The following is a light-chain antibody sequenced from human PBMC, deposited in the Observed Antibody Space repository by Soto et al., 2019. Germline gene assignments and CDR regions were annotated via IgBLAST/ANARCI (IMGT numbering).Light chain of an antibody. Sequence: QSALTQPASVSGSPGQSITISWTGTSSDVGGYNYVSWYQQHPGKAPKLMIYEVSNRPSGVSNRFSGSKSGNTASLTISGLHAEDEADYYCSSYTSSSTLYVFGTGTKVTAL. CDR3: SSYTSSSTLYV. V-gene: IGLV2-14*01. J-gene: IGLJ1*01. CDR2: EVS. CDR1: SSDVGGYNY.